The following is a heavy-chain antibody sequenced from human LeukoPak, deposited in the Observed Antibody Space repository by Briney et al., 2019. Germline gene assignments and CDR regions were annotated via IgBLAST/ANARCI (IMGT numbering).Heavy chain of an antibody. D-gene: IGHD3-10*01. CDR1: GFTFSSYA. J-gene: IGHJ4*02. V-gene: IGHV3-64*01. Sequence: GGSLRLSCAASGFTFSSYAMHWVRQAPGKGLEYVSAISSDGSSTYYANSVKGRFTISRDNSKNTLYLQMGSLRAEDMAVYYCARVTGPRGGRPEYWGQGTLVTVSS. CDR3: ARVTGPRGGRPEY. CDR2: ISSDGSST.